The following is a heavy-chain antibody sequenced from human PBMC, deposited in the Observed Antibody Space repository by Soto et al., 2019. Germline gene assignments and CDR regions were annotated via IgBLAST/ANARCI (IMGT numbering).Heavy chain of an antibody. V-gene: IGHV3-23*01. J-gene: IGHJ4*02. CDR2: ISGSGGST. Sequence: VGSLRLSCAASGFTFSSYAMSWVRQAPGKGLEWVSAISGSGGSTYYADSVKGRFTISRDNSKNTLYLQMNSLRAEDTAVYYCAKRYYDFWSGTKGHFDYWGQGTLVTVSS. D-gene: IGHD3-3*01. CDR1: GFTFSSYA. CDR3: AKRYYDFWSGTKGHFDY.